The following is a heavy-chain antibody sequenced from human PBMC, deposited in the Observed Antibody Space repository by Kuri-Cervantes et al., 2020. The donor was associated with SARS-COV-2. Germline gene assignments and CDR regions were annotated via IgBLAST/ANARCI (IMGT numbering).Heavy chain of an antibody. Sequence: GESLKISCAASGFTFSSYGMHWVRQAPGKGLEWVAFIRYDGSNKYYADSVKGRFTISRDNSKNTLYLQMNSLRADDTALYYCARDEDGIEEFDYWGQGTLVTVSS. D-gene: IGHD5-24*01. V-gene: IGHV3-30*02. CDR2: IRYDGSNK. CDR3: ARDEDGIEEFDY. J-gene: IGHJ4*02. CDR1: GFTFSSYG.